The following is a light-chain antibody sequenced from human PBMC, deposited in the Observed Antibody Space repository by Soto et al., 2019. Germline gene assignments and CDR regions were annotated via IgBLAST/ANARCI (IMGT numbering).Light chain of an antibody. V-gene: IGKV3-15*01. CDR2: DAS. J-gene: IGKJ4*01. Sequence: IVMTQSPATLSVSPGERGTLSCRASQSVNRNLAWYQQKPGQAPSLLIYDASNRATGIPARFSGSGSGTEFTITFSNLQSEEFAVYYCHQYNYWLTFGGGTKVDI. CDR1: QSVNRN. CDR3: HQYNYWLT.